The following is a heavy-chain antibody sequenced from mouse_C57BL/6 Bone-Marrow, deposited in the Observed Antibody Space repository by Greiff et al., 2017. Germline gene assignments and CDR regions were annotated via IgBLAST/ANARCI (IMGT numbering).Heavy chain of an antibody. J-gene: IGHJ3*01. D-gene: IGHD2-3*01. CDR2: IYPRSGNT. V-gene: IGHV1-81*01. CDR3: ASYNGYYRPWFAY. CDR1: GYTFTSYG. Sequence: QVQLQQSGAELARPGASVKLSCKASGYTFTSYGISWVKQRTGQGLEWIGEIYPRSGNTYYNEKFKGKATLTADKSSSTAYMELRSLTSEYSAVYFCASYNGYYRPWFAYWGQGTLVTVSA.